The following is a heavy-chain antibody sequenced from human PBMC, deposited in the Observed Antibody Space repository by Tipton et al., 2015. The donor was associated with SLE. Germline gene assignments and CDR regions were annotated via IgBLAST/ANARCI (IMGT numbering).Heavy chain of an antibody. CDR2: IYTSGST. Sequence: TLSLTCTVSGGSISSGSYYCIWIRQPAGKGLEWIGRIYTSGSTNYNPSLKSRVTISVDTSKNQFSLKLSSVTAADTAVYYCARGVVGARAWYGLDVCGLGTTVTVPS. V-gene: IGHV4-61*02. J-gene: IGHJ6*02. CDR3: ARGVVGARAWYGLDV. CDR1: GGSISSGSYY. D-gene: IGHD1-26*01.